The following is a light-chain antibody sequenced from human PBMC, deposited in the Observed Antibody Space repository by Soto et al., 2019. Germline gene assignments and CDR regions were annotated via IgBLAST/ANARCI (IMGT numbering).Light chain of an antibody. CDR1: SSDVGGYNY. CDR3: CSYAGSYSYV. CDR2: DVS. J-gene: IGLJ1*01. Sequence: QSVLTQPRSVSGSPGQSVIISCTGTSSDVGGYNYVSWYQEQPGKAPKLMIYDVSKRPSGVPDRFSGSKSGNTASLTISGLQAEDEADYYCCSYAGSYSYVFGTGTKV. V-gene: IGLV2-11*01.